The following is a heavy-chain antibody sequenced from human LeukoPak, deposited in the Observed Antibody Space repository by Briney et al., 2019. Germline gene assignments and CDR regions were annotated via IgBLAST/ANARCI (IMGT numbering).Heavy chain of an antibody. Sequence: GESLKISCKGSGYSFTSYWIGWVRQMPGKGLEWMGIIYPGDSDTRYSPSFQGQVTISPDKSISTAYLQWSSLKASDTAMYYCARQGGCSSTSCYSNWFDPWGQGTLVTVSS. J-gene: IGHJ5*02. CDR3: ARQGGCSSTSCYSNWFDP. D-gene: IGHD2-2*01. CDR1: GYSFTSYW. CDR2: IYPGDSDT. V-gene: IGHV5-51*01.